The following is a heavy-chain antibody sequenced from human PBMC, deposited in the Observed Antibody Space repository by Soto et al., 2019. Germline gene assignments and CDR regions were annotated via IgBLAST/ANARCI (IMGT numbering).Heavy chain of an antibody. Sequence: SETLSLTCAVSGGSISSGGYAWAWIRQPPGKGLEWVGYIYQSGSTYYNPSLKSRVTIAADRSKNQFSLNLASVTAADTAVYYCARSYSGGDAYFEYWGQGTVVTV. J-gene: IGHJ4*02. CDR1: GGSISSGGYA. CDR3: ARSYSGGDAYFEY. CDR2: IYQSGST. V-gene: IGHV4-30-2*01. D-gene: IGHD2-21*02.